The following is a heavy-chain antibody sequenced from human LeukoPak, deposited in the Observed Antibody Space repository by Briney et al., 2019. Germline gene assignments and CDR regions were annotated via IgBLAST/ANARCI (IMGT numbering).Heavy chain of an antibody. J-gene: IGHJ3*02. CDR2: INDSGST. V-gene: IGHV4-34*01. Sequence: SETLSLTCAVDGGSFSGYYWTWLRQPPGKGLEWIGDINDSGSTNYNPSLKSRVTISIDTSKNQFSLRLTSLTAAGTAVYYCAKSNGYGLVDIWGQGTMVTVSS. CDR1: GGSFSGYY. D-gene: IGHD3-10*01. CDR3: AKSNGYGLVDI.